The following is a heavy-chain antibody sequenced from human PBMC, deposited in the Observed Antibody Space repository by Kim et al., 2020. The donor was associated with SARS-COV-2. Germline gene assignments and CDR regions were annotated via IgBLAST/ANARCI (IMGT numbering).Heavy chain of an antibody. CDR1: GFTFSSYW. D-gene: IGHD6-13*01. Sequence: GGSLRLSCAASGFTFSSYWMSWVRQAPGKGLEWVANIKQDGSEKYYVDSVKGRFTISRDNAKNSLYLQMNSLRAEDTAVYYCARHSDSSSWYGRIDYWGQGTLVTVSS. V-gene: IGHV3-7*01. CDR3: ARHSDSSSWYGRIDY. CDR2: IKQDGSEK. J-gene: IGHJ4*02.